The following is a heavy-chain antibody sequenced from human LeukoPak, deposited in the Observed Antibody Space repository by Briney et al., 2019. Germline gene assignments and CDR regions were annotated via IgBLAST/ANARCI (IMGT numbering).Heavy chain of an antibody. Sequence: SETLSLTCAVYGGSFSGYYWSWIRQPPGKGLEWIGGINHSGSTNYSPSLKSRVTISVDTSKNQFSLKLSSVAAANTAVYYCASDPLLLRLGGLSPWGQGTLVTVSS. CDR1: GGSFSGYY. CDR2: INHSGST. J-gene: IGHJ5*02. V-gene: IGHV4-34*01. D-gene: IGHD3-16*02. CDR3: ASDPLLLRLGGLSP.